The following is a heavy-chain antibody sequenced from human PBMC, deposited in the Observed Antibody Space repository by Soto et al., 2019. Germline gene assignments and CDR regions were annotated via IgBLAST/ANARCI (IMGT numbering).Heavy chain of an antibody. J-gene: IGHJ4*02. V-gene: IGHV1-46*01. CDR2: INPSGGST. D-gene: IGHD3-22*01. CDR1: GYTFTSYY. CDR3: ARVAGGLYYDSSGYVDY. Sequence: ASVKVSCKASGYTFTSYYMHWVRQAPGQGLEWMGIINPSGGSTRYAQKFQGRVTMTRDTFTSTVYMELSSLRSEDTAVYYCARVAGGLYYDSSGYVDYWGQGTLVTVSS.